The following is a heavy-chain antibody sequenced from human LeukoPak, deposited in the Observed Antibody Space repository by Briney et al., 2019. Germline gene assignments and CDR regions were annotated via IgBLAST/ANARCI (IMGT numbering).Heavy chain of an antibody. CDR2: IDTDGSST. V-gene: IGHV3-74*01. CDR3: ARGWWGVDY. CDR1: GFTFSSYW. J-gene: IGHJ4*02. D-gene: IGHD2-8*02. Sequence: GGSLRLSCAASGFTFSSYWMHWVRQAPGKGLVWVSHIDTDGSSTTYADSVKGRFTISRDNAKNTLYLQMNSLRPEDTAVYYCARGWWGVDYWGQGTLVTVSS.